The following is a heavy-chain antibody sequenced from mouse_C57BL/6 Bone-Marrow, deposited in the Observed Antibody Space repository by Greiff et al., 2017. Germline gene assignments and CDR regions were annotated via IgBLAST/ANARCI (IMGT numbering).Heavy chain of an antibody. V-gene: IGHV1-50*01. CDR1: GYTFTSYW. CDR3: ARGKCDFGSRRYFDV. J-gene: IGHJ1*03. CDR2: IDPSDSYT. D-gene: IGHD1-1*01. Sequence: QVQLQQPGAELVKPGASVKLSCKASGYTFTSYWMQWVKQRPGQGLEWIGEIDPSDSYTNYNQKFKGKATLTVDTSSSTAYMQLSSLTSEDSAVFDCARGKCDFGSRRYFDVWGTGTTVTVSS.